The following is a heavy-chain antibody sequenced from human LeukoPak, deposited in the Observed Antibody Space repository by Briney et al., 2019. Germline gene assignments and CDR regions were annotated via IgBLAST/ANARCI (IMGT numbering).Heavy chain of an antibody. Sequence: ASETLSLTGTVSGGSITSSTYYWGWIRQPPGKGLEWIGSIYYSGSTYYNPSLKSRVTISVDTSKNQFSLKLSSVTAADTAMYYCAIVRELPFDYWGQGTLVTVSS. CDR2: IYYSGST. D-gene: IGHD1-26*01. CDR1: GGSITSSTYY. J-gene: IGHJ4*02. CDR3: AIVRELPFDY. V-gene: IGHV4-39*07.